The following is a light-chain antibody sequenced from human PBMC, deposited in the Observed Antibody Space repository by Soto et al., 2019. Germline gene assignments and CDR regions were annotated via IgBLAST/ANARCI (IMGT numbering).Light chain of an antibody. CDR3: QQASSFPLT. CDR2: GAS. CDR1: ESVGRN. V-gene: IGKV3-15*01. J-gene: IGKJ4*01. Sequence: EIVMTQSPATLSLSPGERATLSCRASESVGRNLAWYQQKPGQAPRLLIYGASTRATAIPPRFSGTGSGTDFTLTISSLQSEDFATYYCQQASSFPLTFGGGTKVEVK.